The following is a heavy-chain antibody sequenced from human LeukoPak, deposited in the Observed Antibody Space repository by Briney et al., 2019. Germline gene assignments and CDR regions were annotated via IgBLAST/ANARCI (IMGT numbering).Heavy chain of an antibody. CDR1: GFTFSSYS. V-gene: IGHV3-48*02. CDR3: ARDRAYSSGWFGSYYSYGMDV. D-gene: IGHD6-19*01. CDR2: ISSSSSTI. Sequence: SGGSLRLSCAASGFTFSSYSMNWVRQAPGKGLEWVSYISSSSSTIYYADSVKGRFTISRDNAKNSLYLQMNSLRDEDTAVYYCARDRAYSSGWFGSYYSYGMDVWGKGTTVTVSS. J-gene: IGHJ6*04.